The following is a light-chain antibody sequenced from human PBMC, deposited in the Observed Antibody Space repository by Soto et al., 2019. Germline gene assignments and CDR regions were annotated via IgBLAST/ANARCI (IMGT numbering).Light chain of an antibody. Sequence: QGVVTQPPSVSGAPGQRVTISCTGSSSNIGAGYDVHWYQQLPGRAPKLLIYGNTNRPSGVPDRFSGSKSGTSASLAITGLQAEDEADYYCLSFDSSLSVVFGGGTKLTVL. CDR1: SSNIGAGYD. CDR2: GNT. CDR3: LSFDSSLSVV. V-gene: IGLV1-40*01. J-gene: IGLJ2*01.